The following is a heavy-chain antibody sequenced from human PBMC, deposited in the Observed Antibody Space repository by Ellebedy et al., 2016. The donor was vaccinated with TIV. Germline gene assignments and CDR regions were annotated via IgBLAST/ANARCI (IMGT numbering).Heavy chain of an antibody. J-gene: IGHJ4*02. CDR3: ARGTSYYDSSGFSGFDY. D-gene: IGHD3-22*01. V-gene: IGHV3-23*01. Sequence: GESLKISXAASGFTFSSYAMSWVRQAPGKGLEWVSGISGRGGSTYYADSVKGRFTISRDNSKNTLYLQMNSLRVDDTAVYYCARGTSYYDSSGFSGFDYWGQGTLVAVSS. CDR2: ISGRGGST. CDR1: GFTFSSYA.